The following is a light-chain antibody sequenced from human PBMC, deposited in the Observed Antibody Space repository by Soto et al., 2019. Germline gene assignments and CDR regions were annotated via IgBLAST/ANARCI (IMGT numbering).Light chain of an antibody. Sequence: QSALTQPASVSGSPGQSIAISCTGTSSDVGGYNYVSWYQQHPGKAPKLMIHDVTNRPSGVSNRFSGSKSGNTASLTISGLQTEDEADYYCSSYTGSDAGSGTYVFGTGNKVTVL. CDR1: SSDVGGYNY. CDR3: SSYTGSDAGSGTYV. V-gene: IGLV2-14*03. J-gene: IGLJ1*01. CDR2: DVT.